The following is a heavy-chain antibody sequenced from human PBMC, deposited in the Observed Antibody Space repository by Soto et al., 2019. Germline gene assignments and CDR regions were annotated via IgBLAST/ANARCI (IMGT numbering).Heavy chain of an antibody. CDR2: ISAYNGNT. CDR1: GYTFTSYG. D-gene: IGHD2-2*01. Sequence: ASVKVSCKASGYTFTSYGISWVRQAPGQGLEWMGWISAYNGNTNYAQKLQGRVTMTTDTSTSTAYMELRSLRSDDTAVYYCVFAGYQLLWGNRFGESIPFDYWGQGTLVTVSS. CDR3: VFAGYQLLWGNRFGESIPFDY. V-gene: IGHV1-18*01. J-gene: IGHJ4*02.